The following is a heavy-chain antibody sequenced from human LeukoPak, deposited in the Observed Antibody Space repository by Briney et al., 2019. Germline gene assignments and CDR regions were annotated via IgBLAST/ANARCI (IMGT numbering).Heavy chain of an antibody. V-gene: IGHV1-2*02. CDR3: AVSDMVRGAWLDA. J-gene: IGHJ5*02. CDR2: INPTSGGT. Sequence: ASVKVSCKASGYTFTAYLIYCGRHAPGQGLECMGWINPTSGGTDYEQKLQSIFTVNRDTSISTAYMELSRLRSDDTAVYYCAVSDMVRGAWLDAWGQGTLVTVSS. CDR1: GYTFTAYL. D-gene: IGHD3-10*01.